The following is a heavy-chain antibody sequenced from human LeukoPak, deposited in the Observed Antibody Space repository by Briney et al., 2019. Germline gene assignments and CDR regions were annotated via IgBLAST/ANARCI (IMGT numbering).Heavy chain of an antibody. CDR1: GFTVITND. J-gene: IGHJ4*02. CDR2: LYSDGNT. CDR3: ARGVEPLAANTLAY. V-gene: IGHV3-53*01. Sequence: GGSLRLSCAASGFTVITNDMTWVRQAPGKGLEWVSVLYSDGNTKYADSVQGRFTISRDNSKNTLYLEMNSLSPDDTAVYYCARGVEPLAANTLAYWGQGNLVSVSS. D-gene: IGHD1-14*01.